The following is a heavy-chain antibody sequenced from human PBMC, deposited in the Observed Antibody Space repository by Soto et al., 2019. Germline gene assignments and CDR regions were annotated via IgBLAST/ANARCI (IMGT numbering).Heavy chain of an antibody. CDR1: GGSISSDS. J-gene: IGHJ4*02. CDR2: IYYSGST. Sequence: SETLSLTCTVSGGSISSDSWSWIRQPPGKGLEWIGYIYYSGSTNYNPSLKSRVTISVDTSKNQFSLKLSSVTAADTAVYYCARGNYYDSSGYYPDFDYWGQGTLVTVS. D-gene: IGHD3-22*01. V-gene: IGHV4-59*01. CDR3: ARGNYYDSSGYYPDFDY.